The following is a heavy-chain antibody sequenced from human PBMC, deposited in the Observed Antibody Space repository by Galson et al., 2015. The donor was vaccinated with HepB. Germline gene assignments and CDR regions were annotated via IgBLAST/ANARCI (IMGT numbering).Heavy chain of an antibody. V-gene: IGHV5-10-1*01. Sequence: QSGAEVKKPGESLRISCKGSGYSFTSYWISWVRQMPGKGLEWMGRIDPSDSYTNYSPSFQGHVTISADKSISTAYLQWSSLKASDTAMYYCARHTDIVATIVNEAQENYFDYWGQGTLVTVSS. CDR1: GYSFTSYW. J-gene: IGHJ4*02. CDR2: IDPSDSYT. D-gene: IGHD5-12*01. CDR3: ARHTDIVATIVNEAQENYFDY.